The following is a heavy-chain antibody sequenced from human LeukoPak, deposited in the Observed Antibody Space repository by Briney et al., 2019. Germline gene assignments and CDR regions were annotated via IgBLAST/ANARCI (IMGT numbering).Heavy chain of an antibody. CDR1: GFTFSSYS. CDR2: ISDGSNDI. CDR3: ARNSGYDTFDY. Sequence: PGGSLRLSCAASGFTFSSYSMNWVRQAPGKGLEWVSSISDGSNDIYYADSVRGRFTISRDNARNSLYLQMNSLRAEDTAVYFCARNSGYDTFDYWGQGTLVTVSS. D-gene: IGHD5-12*01. V-gene: IGHV3-21*01. J-gene: IGHJ4*02.